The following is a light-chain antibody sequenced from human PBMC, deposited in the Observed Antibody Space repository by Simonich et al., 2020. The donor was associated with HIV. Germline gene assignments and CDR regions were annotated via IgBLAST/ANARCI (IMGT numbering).Light chain of an antibody. V-gene: IGKV1-5*03. J-gene: IGKJ1*01. CDR2: KAS. CDR3: QQYNSYPWT. Sequence: DIQMTQSPSTLSASVGDRVTITCLASRSISSWLAWYKQKPGKAPKLLIYKASSLESGVPSRFSGSGSGTEFTLTISSLQPDDFATYYCQQYNSYPWTFGQGTKVEIK. CDR1: RSISSW.